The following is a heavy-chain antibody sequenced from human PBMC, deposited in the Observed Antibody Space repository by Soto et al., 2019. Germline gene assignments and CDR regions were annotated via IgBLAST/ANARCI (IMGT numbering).Heavy chain of an antibody. CDR2: ISSNGGST. Sequence: GGSLRLSCSASGFTFSSYAMHWVRQAPGKGLEYVSAISSNGGSTYYADSVKGRFTISRDNSKNTLYLQMSSRRAEDTAVYYCVKDEAMKYYYYGMDVWGQGTTVTVSS. J-gene: IGHJ6*02. V-gene: IGHV3-64D*08. CDR3: VKDEAMKYYYYGMDV. CDR1: GFTFSSYA.